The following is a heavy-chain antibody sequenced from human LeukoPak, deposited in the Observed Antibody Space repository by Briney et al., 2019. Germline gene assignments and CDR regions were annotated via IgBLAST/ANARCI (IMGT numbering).Heavy chain of an antibody. CDR3: ASRVVPAAFGL. CDR2: IHYSGGT. J-gene: IGHJ4*02. D-gene: IGHD2-2*01. Sequence: SETLPLTCTLSGISISNGYYWGWIRQPPGKGLEWIGSIHYSGGTYYNPSLRSRVAISVDTSKNQFSLRLTSVTAADTAVYYCASRVVPAAFGLWGQGTLVTVSS. V-gene: IGHV4-38-2*02. CDR1: GISISNGYY.